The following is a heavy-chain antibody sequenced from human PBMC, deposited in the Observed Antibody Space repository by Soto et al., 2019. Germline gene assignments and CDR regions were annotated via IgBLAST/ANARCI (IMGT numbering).Heavy chain of an antibody. CDR1: GYTFTSYG. CDR3: ARKPARLYYYYGMAV. Sequence: QVQLVQSGAEVKKPGASVTVSCTASGYTFTSYGISWVRQAPGQGLEWMGWISAYNGNTNYAQKLPGRVTMTTDTATRTAYMERRSLRSDDTAVYCWARKPARLYYYYGMAVWGQGTTVTVSS. V-gene: IGHV1-18*01. CDR2: ISAYNGNT. D-gene: IGHD6-6*01. J-gene: IGHJ6*02.